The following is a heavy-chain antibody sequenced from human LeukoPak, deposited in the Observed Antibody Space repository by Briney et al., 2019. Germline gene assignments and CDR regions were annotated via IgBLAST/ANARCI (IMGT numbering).Heavy chain of an antibody. D-gene: IGHD4-17*01. CDR3: ARAVTTVKD. J-gene: IGHJ4*02. Sequence: SETLSLTCAVSGVSISGSYYYWGWIRQPPGKGLEWIGSIYYSGSTYYNPSLKSRVTISVDTSKNQFSLKLSSVAAADTAVYYCARAVTTVKDWGQGTLVTVSS. V-gene: IGHV4-39*07. CDR1: GVSISGSYYY. CDR2: IYYSGST.